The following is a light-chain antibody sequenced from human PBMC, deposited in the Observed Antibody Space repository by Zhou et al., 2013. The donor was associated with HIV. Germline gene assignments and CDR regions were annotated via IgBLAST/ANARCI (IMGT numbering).Light chain of an antibody. Sequence: EIVLTQSPATVSVSPGERATLSCRAIQSVSSNLAWYQQKPGQAPRLLIYGASSRATGIPDRFSGSGSGTDFTLTISRLEPEDFAVYYCQQYGSSPPWTFGQGTKVEIK. CDR2: GAS. CDR3: QQYGSSPPWT. J-gene: IGKJ1*01. CDR1: QSVSSN. V-gene: IGKV3-20*01.